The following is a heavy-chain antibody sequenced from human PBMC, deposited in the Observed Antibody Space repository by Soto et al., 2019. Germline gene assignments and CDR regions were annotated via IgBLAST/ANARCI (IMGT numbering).Heavy chain of an antibody. D-gene: IGHD6-13*01. CDR2: ISGSGGST. V-gene: IGHV3-23*01. CDR3: AAKPPGYSSSWYRDTATSAMVDY. CDR1: GFTFSSFA. Sequence: GGSLRLSCAASGFTFSSFAMSWVRQAPGKGLEWVSAISGSGGSTYYADSVKGRFTISRDNSKNTLYLQMNSLRAEDTAVYCCAAKPPGYSSSWYRDTATSAMVDYWGQGTLVTVSS. J-gene: IGHJ4*02.